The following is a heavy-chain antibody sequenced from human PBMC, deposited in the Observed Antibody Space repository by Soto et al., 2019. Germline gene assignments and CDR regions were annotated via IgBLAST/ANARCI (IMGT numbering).Heavy chain of an antibody. D-gene: IGHD5-18*01. Sequence: ESLKMAFKGSGYSFTNYWLGWVRQMSGKGLEWMGIIYPGDSDTRYSPSFQGQVTISADKSISTAYLQWSSLKASDTAMYYCARPYSYGPPGDSWGQGSLVAVS. CDR1: GYSFTNYW. CDR3: ARPYSYGPPGDS. J-gene: IGHJ5*01. V-gene: IGHV5-51*01. CDR2: IYPGDSDT.